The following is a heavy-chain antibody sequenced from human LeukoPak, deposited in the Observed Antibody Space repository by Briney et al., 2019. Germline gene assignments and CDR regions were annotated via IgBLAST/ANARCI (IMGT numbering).Heavy chain of an antibody. CDR3: ARVGDWNDLVY. CDR1: GGSLSNYY. V-gene: IGHV4-59*01. CDR2: IFYTGGT. Sequence: KPSETLSLTCTVSGGSLSNYYWTWIRQSPGKGLEWIGYIFYTGGTNYNPSLKSRVTISVDTSKNQFSLNLNSVTTTDTAVYYCARVGDWNDLVYWGQGAPVAVSS. D-gene: IGHD1-1*01. J-gene: IGHJ4*02.